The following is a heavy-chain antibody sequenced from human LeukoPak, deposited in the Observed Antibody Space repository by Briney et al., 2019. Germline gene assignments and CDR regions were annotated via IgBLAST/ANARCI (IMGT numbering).Heavy chain of an antibody. J-gene: IGHJ4*02. CDR3: ARDLFTYYYDSSGYPDY. V-gene: IGHV3-7*01. CDR2: IKQDGSEK. Sequence: GGSLKLSCAASGFTFSSYWMSWVRQAPGKGLEWVANIKQDGSEKYYADSVKGRFTISRDNAKNSLYLQMNSLRAEDTAVYYCARDLFTYYYDSSGYPDYWGQGTLVTVSS. D-gene: IGHD3-22*01. CDR1: GFTFSSYW.